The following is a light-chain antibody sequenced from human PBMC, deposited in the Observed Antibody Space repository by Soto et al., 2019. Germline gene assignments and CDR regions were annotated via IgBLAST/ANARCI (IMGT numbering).Light chain of an antibody. V-gene: IGLV2-14*01. CDR2: EVS. J-gene: IGLJ1*01. CDR3: FSYTSIGTYF. Sequence: QSALTQPASVSGSPGQSITISCTGTSSDVGNYKYVSWYQQHPGKAPKLMIYEVSNRPSGVSNRFSGSKSGNTASLTISGLQAEDETDYYCFSYTSIGTYFFGTWTKVTVL. CDR1: SSDVGNYKY.